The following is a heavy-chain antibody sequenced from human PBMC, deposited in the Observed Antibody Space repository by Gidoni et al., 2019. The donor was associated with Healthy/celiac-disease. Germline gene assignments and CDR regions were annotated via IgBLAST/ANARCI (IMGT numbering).Heavy chain of an antibody. D-gene: IGHD2-15*01. CDR1: GGSISSYY. Sequence: QVQLQESGPGLVKPSETLSLTCTVSGGSISSYYWSWIRQPPGKGLEWIGYIYYSGSTNYNPSLKSRVTISVDTSKNQFSLKLSSVTAADTAVYYCARDLLGYCSGGSCYSDAFDIWGQGTMVTVSS. CDR3: ARDLLGYCSGGSCYSDAFDI. CDR2: IYYSGST. V-gene: IGHV4-59*01. J-gene: IGHJ3*02.